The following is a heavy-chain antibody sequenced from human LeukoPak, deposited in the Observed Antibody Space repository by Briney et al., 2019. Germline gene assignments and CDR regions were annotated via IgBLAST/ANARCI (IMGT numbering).Heavy chain of an antibody. CDR1: GFTFCSSA. V-gene: IGHV3-30*02. J-gene: IGHJ4*02. Sequence: PGGSLRLSCAASGFTFCSSAMHWVRQAPGKGLECVAFIQFDGSYKHYSDSVKGRFTISRDNSKNTLYLEMNSLRPEDTAVYYCATHCSGTACPRDYWGQGTLVPVSS. CDR3: ATHCSGTACPRDY. CDR2: IQFDGSYK. D-gene: IGHD2-2*01.